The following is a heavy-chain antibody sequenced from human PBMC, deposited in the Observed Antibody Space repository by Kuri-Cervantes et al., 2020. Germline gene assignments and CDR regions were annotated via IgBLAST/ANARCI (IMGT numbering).Heavy chain of an antibody. Sequence: SETLSLTCAVHGGSFSGYYWSWIRQPPGKGLEWIGEINHSGSTNYNPSLKSRVTISVDTSKNQFSLKLSSVTAADTAVYYCARGLFYGDYDRVSVKLYFDLWGRGTLVTVSS. CDR1: GGSFSGYY. D-gene: IGHD4-17*01. J-gene: IGHJ2*01. CDR2: INHSGST. V-gene: IGHV4-34*01. CDR3: ARGLFYGDYDRVSVKLYFDL.